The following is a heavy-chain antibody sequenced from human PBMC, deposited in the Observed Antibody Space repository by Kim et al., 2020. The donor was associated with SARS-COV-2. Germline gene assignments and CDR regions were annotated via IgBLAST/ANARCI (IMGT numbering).Heavy chain of an antibody. CDR1: GGSFSGYY. CDR3: ARGRSGSLSSWSPYYYYMDV. V-gene: IGHV4-34*01. D-gene: IGHD6-13*01. Sequence: SETLSLTCAVYGGSFSGYYWSWIRQPPGKGLEWIGEINHSGSTNYNPSLKSRVTISVDTSKNQFSLKLSSVTAADTAVYYCARGRSGSLSSWSPYYYYMDVWGKGTTVTVSS. J-gene: IGHJ6*03. CDR2: INHSGST.